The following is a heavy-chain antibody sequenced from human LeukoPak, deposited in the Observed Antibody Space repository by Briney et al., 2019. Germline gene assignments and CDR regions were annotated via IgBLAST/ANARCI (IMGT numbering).Heavy chain of an antibody. V-gene: IGHV3-30*02. CDR2: IWYDGSNK. D-gene: IGHD4-17*01. J-gene: IGHJ4*02. Sequence: GGSLRLSCAASGFTFSSYGMHWVRQAPGKGLEWVAVIWYDGSNKYYADSVKGRFTISRDNSKNTLYLQMNSLRAEDTAVYYCAKVGDYGDYALDYWGQGTLVTVSS. CDR1: GFTFSSYG. CDR3: AKVGDYGDYALDY.